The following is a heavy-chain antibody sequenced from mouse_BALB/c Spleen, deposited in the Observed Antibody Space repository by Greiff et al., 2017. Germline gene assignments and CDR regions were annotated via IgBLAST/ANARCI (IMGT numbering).Heavy chain of an antibody. CDR2: IWSGGST. D-gene: IGHD1-2*01. Sequence: QVQLKESGPGLVQPSQSLSITCTVSGFSLTSYGVHWVRQSPGKGLEWLGVIWSGGSTDYNAAFISRLSISKDNSKSQVFFKMNSLQANDTAIYYCARILLRLPGYAMDYWGQGTSVTVSS. CDR3: ARILLRLPGYAMDY. J-gene: IGHJ4*01. V-gene: IGHV2-2*02. CDR1: GFSLTSYG.